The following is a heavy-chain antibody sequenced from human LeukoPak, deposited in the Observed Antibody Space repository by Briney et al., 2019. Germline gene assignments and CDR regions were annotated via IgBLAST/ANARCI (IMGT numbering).Heavy chain of an antibody. CDR1: GVSITSYY. CDR2: IYSSGTP. CDR3: AKSITMAPNYYYGMEV. Sequence: KPSETLSLTCTVSGVSITSYYWSWFRQPAGKGLEWIGRIYSSGTPNYNPSFNSRVTLSMDTSKNQFTLKLTSVTAADTAVYYCAKSITMAPNYYYGMEVWGQGTMVTVSS. V-gene: IGHV4-4*07. J-gene: IGHJ6*02. D-gene: IGHD3-10*01.